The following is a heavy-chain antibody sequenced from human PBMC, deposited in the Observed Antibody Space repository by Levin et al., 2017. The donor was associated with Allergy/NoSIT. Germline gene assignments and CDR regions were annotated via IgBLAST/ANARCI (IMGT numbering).Heavy chain of an antibody. D-gene: IGHD3-22*01. CDR2: ISSSSSSI. CDR3: ATLPIYYDSSGRPYYYYGMDV. Sequence: GGSLRLSCAASGFTFSSYSMNWVRQAPGKGLEWVSYISSSSSSIYYADSVKGRFTISRDNTKTSLYLQMNSLRDEDTAVYYCATLPIYYDSSGRPYYYYGMDVWGQGTTVTVSS. CDR1: GFTFSSYS. J-gene: IGHJ6*02. V-gene: IGHV3-48*02.